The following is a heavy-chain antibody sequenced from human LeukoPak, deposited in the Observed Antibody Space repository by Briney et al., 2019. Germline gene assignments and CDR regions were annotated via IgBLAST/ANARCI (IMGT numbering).Heavy chain of an antibody. CDR2: MSPNSGDT. CDR3: ARGPPNWGYDY. V-gene: IGHV1-8*01. J-gene: IGHJ4*02. Sequence: ASVKVSCKASGYTFTSDDFNWVRQATGQRPEWMGWMSPNSGDTGYAQKFQDRVTMTRNTSISTAYMELSSLRSDDTAVYYCARGPPNWGYDYWGPGTLVTVSS. D-gene: IGHD7-27*01. CDR1: GYTFTSDD.